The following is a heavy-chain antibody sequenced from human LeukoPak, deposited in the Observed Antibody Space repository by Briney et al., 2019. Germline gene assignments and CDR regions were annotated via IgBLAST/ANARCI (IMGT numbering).Heavy chain of an antibody. CDR2: IYYNGNT. CDR1: GGSLGGHTFY. CDR3: ARLTALAGHRGAFDI. D-gene: IGHD6-19*01. Sequence: SQTLSLTCTVSGGSLGGHTFYWDWIRQPPGKGLEWIATIYYNGNTFYNPSLKSRVAISIDMSKSQFSLHLSSVTAADTAIYYCARLTALAGHRGAFDIWGPGTMVTVSS. V-gene: IGHV4-39*01. J-gene: IGHJ3*02.